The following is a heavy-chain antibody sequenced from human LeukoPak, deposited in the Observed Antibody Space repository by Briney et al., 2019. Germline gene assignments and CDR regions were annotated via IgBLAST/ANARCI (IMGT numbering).Heavy chain of an antibody. J-gene: IGHJ4*02. D-gene: IGHD3-3*01. CDR2: ISGSGGST. V-gene: IGHV3-23*01. CDR3: AKDVSITYYDFWSGYYPFDY. Sequence: PGGSLRLSCAASGFTFSSYAMSWVRQAPGKGLEWVSAISGSGGSTYYADSVKGRFTISRDNSKNTLYLQMNSLRADDSAVYYCAKDVSITYYDFWSGYYPFDYWGQGTLVTVSS. CDR1: GFTFSSYA.